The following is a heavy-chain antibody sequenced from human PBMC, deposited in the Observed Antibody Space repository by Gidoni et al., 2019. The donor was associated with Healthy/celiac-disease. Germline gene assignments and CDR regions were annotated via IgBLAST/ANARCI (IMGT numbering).Heavy chain of an antibody. D-gene: IGHD5-18*01. Sequence: EVQLVESGGGLVQPGRSLRLSCSASGFTFADYAMHWVRQAPGKGLEWVSGISWNSGSIGYADSVKGRFTISRDNAKNSLYLQMNSLRAEDTALYYCAKDTGGYSRGWFDPWGQGTLVTVSS. CDR2: ISWNSGSI. CDR1: GFTFADYA. CDR3: AKDTGGYSRGWFDP. V-gene: IGHV3-9*01. J-gene: IGHJ5*02.